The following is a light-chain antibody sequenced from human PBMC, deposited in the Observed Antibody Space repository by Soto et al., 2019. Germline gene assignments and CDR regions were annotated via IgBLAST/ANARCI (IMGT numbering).Light chain of an antibody. CDR3: MQALHART. CDR2: LGS. V-gene: IGKV2-28*01. Sequence: EIVVTQSPLSLPVTPGEPASISCTSSQSLLHSNGNTYLDWYLQKPGQSPQLLIYLGSNRASGVPDRFSRSGSGTDVTLNISRVEAEDVGVYYCMQALHARTFGQGTKGEIK. CDR1: QSLLHSNGNTY. J-gene: IGKJ1*01.